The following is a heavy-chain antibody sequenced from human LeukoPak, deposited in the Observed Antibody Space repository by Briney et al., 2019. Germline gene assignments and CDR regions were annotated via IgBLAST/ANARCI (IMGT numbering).Heavy chain of an antibody. CDR2: IGGSGGST. V-gene: IGHV3-23*01. J-gene: IGHJ4*02. CDR1: GFTFSSYA. Sequence: GWSLRLSCAASGFTFSSYAMSWVRQAPGKGLEWVSAIGGSGGSTYYADSVKGRFTISRDNSKNTLYLQMNSLRDEDTAVYYCAKAFRKYCSSTSCPYYFDYWGQGTLVTVSS. CDR3: AKAFRKYCSSTSCPYYFDY. D-gene: IGHD2-2*01.